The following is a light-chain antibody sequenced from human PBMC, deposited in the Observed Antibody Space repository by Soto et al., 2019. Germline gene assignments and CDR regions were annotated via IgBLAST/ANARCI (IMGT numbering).Light chain of an antibody. CDR1: QSVRYNY. CDR3: QQYGRSPT. J-gene: IGKJ1*01. V-gene: IGKV3-20*01. CDR2: GAS. Sequence: EIVLTQSPGTLSLSPGERTALSCRASQSVRYNYLAWYQQKPGQAPRLLISGASGRATGIPDRFSGSGSGTDFTLTISRLEPEDFAVYYCQQYGRSPTFGQGTKVEI.